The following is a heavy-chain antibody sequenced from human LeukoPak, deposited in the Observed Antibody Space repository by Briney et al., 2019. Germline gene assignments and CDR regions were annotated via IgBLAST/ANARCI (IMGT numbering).Heavy chain of an antibody. CDR1: GGTFSSYA. CDR2: IIPIFGTA. V-gene: IGHV1-69*13. CDR3: ARDRRYSGYGGYYYMDV. Sequence: SVKVSCKASGGTFSSYAISWVRQAPGQGLEWMGGIIPIFGTANYAQKFQGRVTITADESTSTAYMELSRLRSDDTAVYYCARDRRYSGYGGYYYMDVWGKGTTVTVSS. D-gene: IGHD5-12*01. J-gene: IGHJ6*03.